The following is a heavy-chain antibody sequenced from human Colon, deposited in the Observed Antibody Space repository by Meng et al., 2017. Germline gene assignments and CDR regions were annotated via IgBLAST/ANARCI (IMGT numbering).Heavy chain of an antibody. CDR3: ARAQYYYDSSGYWTPYYFDY. CDR1: GFTFSSYG. Sequence: GGPLRPSCAASGFTFSSYGMHWVRQPPGKGLEWVAVIWYDGSNKYYADSVKGRFTISRDNSKNTLYLQMNSLRAEDTAVYYCARAQYYYDSSGYWTPYYFDYWGQGTLVTVSS. V-gene: IGHV3-33*01. CDR2: IWYDGSNK. J-gene: IGHJ4*02. D-gene: IGHD3-22*01.